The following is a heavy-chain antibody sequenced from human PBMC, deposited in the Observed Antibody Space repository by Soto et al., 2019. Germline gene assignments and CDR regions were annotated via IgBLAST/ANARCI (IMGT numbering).Heavy chain of an antibody. D-gene: IGHD3-22*01. Sequence: LRLSCAASGFTFSSYAMSWVRQAPGKGLEWVSAISGSGGSTYYADSVKGRFTISRDNSKNTLYLQMNSLRAEDTAVYYCAKDLGYYDSSGYYAPFGYWGQGTLVTVSS. CDR1: GFTFSSYA. CDR2: ISGSGGST. J-gene: IGHJ4*02. CDR3: AKDLGYYDSSGYYAPFGY. V-gene: IGHV3-23*01.